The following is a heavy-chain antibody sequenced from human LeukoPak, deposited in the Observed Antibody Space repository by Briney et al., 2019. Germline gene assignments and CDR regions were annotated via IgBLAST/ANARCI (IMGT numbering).Heavy chain of an antibody. J-gene: IGHJ6*03. D-gene: IGHD2-21*01. CDR1: GGSIRSTTYY. CDR3: ARQVGCFDSYSYYMDV. CDR2: ISDRGRT. Sequence: SETLSLTCTVSGGSIRSTTYYWGWIRQPPGKGLEWIGDISDRGRTYNNPSLKSRVTISVDTSRNQFFLKMSSVTAADTAIYYCARQVGCFDSYSYYMDVWGKGTTVTVSS. V-gene: IGHV4-39*01.